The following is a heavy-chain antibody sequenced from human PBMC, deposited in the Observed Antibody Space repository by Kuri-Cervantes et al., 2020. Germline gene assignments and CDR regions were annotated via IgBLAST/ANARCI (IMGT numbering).Heavy chain of an antibody. Sequence: KVSCKGSGHGFSNNWIGWVRQMPGQGLEWMGIIYPGDSDTRYSPSFQGQVTISADKSISTAYLQWSSLKASDTAMYYCARHRGVQQLAPADYWGQGTLVTVSS. CDR3: ARHRGVQQLAPADY. V-gene: IGHV5-51*01. CDR2: IYPGDSDT. J-gene: IGHJ4*02. D-gene: IGHD6-6*01. CDR1: GHGFSNNW.